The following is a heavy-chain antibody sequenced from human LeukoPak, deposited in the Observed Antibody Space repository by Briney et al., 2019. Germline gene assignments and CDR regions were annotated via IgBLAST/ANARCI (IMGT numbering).Heavy chain of an antibody. CDR2: INHSGST. V-gene: IGHV4-34*01. CDR1: GGSFSGYY. J-gene: IGHJ5*02. D-gene: IGHD3-3*01. CDR3: ARGPLRSGYYRPNWFDP. Sequence: SETLSLTCAAYGGSFSGYYWSWIRQPPGKGLEWIGEINHSGSTNYNPSLKSRVTISVDTSKNQFSLKLSSVTAADTAVYYCARGPLRSGYYRPNWFDPWGQGTLVTVSS.